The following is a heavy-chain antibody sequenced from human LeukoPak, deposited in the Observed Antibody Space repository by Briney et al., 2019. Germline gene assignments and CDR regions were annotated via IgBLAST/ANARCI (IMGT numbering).Heavy chain of an antibody. J-gene: IGHJ2*01. CDR3: ARALRLQDVVSWYIDL. CDR2: IYSGGST. CDR1: GFTVSTNY. D-gene: IGHD5-12*01. Sequence: GGSLRISCAASGFTVSTNYMSWVRQAPGKGLEWVSLIYSGGSTNHADSVKGRFTIARDNSRNTLYLQMNSLRAEDTAVYYCARALRLQDVVSWYIDLWGRGTLVTVSS. V-gene: IGHV3-66*01.